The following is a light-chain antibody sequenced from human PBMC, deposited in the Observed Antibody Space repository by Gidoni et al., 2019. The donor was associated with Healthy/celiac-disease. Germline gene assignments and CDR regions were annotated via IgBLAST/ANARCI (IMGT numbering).Light chain of an antibody. J-gene: IGKJ4*01. CDR2: LGS. CDR1: QSLLHSNGYNY. CDR3: MQALQTPAT. Sequence: ESVMTQSPRSLPVTPGEPASISCRSSQSLLHSNGYNYLDWYLQKPGQSPQLLIYLGSNRASGVPDRFSGSGSGTDFSLKISRVEAEDVGVYYCMQALQTPATFGGGTKVEIK. V-gene: IGKV2-28*01.